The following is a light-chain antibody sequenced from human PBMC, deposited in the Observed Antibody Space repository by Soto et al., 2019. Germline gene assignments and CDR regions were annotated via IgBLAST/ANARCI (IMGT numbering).Light chain of an antibody. J-gene: IGKJ4*01. Sequence: EFVLTQSPGTLSLSPGERATLSCRASQSISSSFLAWYQQKPCQAPRRLIYGASGWGTGIPARFTCSGSGTDFTLTISRLEPEEFAVYDCQHYCSSPPFTCSGGPKVEIK. CDR3: QHYCSSPPFT. V-gene: IGKV3-20*01. CDR1: QSISSSF. CDR2: GAS.